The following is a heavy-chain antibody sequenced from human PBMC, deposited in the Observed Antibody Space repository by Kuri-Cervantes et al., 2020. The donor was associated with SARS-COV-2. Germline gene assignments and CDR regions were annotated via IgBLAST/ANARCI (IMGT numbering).Heavy chain of an antibody. D-gene: IGHD6-6*01. CDR2: IYYSGST. J-gene: IGHJ4*02. V-gene: IGHV4-59*08. Sequence: SETLSLTCTVSGGSISSYYWSWIRQPPGKGLEWIGYIYYSGSTNYNPSLKSRVTTSVDTSKNQISLKLSSVTAADTAVYYCARRPGEYSSSIARGPFDYWGQGTLVTVAS. CDR1: GGSISSYY. CDR3: ARRPGEYSSSIARGPFDY.